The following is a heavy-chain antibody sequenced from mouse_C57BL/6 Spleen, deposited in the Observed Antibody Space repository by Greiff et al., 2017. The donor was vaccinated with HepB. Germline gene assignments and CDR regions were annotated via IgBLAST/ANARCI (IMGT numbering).Heavy chain of an antibody. D-gene: IGHD2-1*01. J-gene: IGHJ4*01. CDR3: ARALDGNYVGDAMDY. CDR2: INPNNGGT. V-gene: IGHV1-26*01. Sequence: EVQLQQSGPELVKPGPSVKISCKASGYTFTDYYMNWVKQSHGKSLEWIGDINPNNGGTSYNQKFKGKATLTVDKSSSTAYMELRSLTSEDSAVYYCARALDGNYVGDAMDYWGQGTSVTVSS. CDR1: GYTFTDYY.